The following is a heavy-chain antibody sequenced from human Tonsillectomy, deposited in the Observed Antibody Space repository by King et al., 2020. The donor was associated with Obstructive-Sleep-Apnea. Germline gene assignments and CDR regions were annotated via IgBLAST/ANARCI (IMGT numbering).Heavy chain of an antibody. J-gene: IGHJ4*02. CDR1: GVTFSSYA. CDR3: AIGNYYYDNSGYDY. V-gene: IGHV3-30*04. D-gene: IGHD3-22*01. CDR2: ISYDGRNK. Sequence: VQLVESGGGVVQPGRSLRLSCAASGVTFSSYAIHWVRQAPGKGLEWVAVISYDGRNKYYADSVKGRFTISRDNSKKTLYLQMNSLRVEDTAVYYCAIGNYYYDNSGYDYWGQGTLVTVSS.